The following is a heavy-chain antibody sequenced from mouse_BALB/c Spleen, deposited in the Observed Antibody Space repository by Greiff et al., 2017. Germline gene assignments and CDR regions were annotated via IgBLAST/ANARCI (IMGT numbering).Heavy chain of an antibody. CDR3: VRDDGPYAMDY. V-gene: IGHV2-9-2*01. Sequence: VKVVESGPGLVAPSQSLSITCTVSGFSLTSYDISWIRQPPGKGLEWLGVIWTGGGTNYNSAFMSRLSISKDNSKSQVFLKMNSLQTDDTAIYYCVRDDGPYAMDYWGQGTSVTVSS. CDR2: IWTGGGT. D-gene: IGHD2-3*01. CDR1: GFSLTSYD. J-gene: IGHJ4*01.